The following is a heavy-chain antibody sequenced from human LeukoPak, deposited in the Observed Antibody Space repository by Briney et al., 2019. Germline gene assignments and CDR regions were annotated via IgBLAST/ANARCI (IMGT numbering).Heavy chain of an antibody. CDR1: GYTLTSYY. Sequence: ASVKVSCKASGYTLTSYYMHWVRQAPGQGLEWMGIINPSGGSTSYAQKFQGRVTMTRDTSTSTVYMELSSLRSEDTAVYYCARDLGYSSSWYHYYYYGMDVWGQGTTVTVSS. D-gene: IGHD6-13*01. V-gene: IGHV1-46*01. CDR2: INPSGGST. CDR3: ARDLGYSSSWYHYYYYGMDV. J-gene: IGHJ6*02.